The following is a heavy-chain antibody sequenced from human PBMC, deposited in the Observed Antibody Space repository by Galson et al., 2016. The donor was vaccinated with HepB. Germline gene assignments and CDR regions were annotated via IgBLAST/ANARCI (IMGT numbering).Heavy chain of an antibody. Sequence: LRLSCAASGFTFSSYWMSWVRQAPGKGLEWVANIKQDGSEKYYVDSVKGRFTISRDNSENTLYLQVNSLRADDTALYFCAREGYSSGHCGAFDIWGRGTVVAVSS. CDR2: IKQDGSEK. V-gene: IGHV3-7*03. CDR3: AREGYSSGHCGAFDI. J-gene: IGHJ3*02. D-gene: IGHD6-19*01. CDR1: GFTFSSYW.